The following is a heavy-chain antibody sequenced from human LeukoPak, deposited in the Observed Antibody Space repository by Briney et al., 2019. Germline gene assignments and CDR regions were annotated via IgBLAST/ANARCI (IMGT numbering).Heavy chain of an antibody. J-gene: IGHJ5*02. CDR1: GFTFSSYA. D-gene: IGHD2-21*02. V-gene: IGHV3-30-3*01. CDR2: ISYDGSNK. CDR3: ARDGTPCGGDCYSPSWFDP. Sequence: GRSLRLSCAASGFTFSSYAMHWVRQAPGKGLEWVAVISYDGSNKYYADSVKGRFTISRDNSKNTLYLQMNSLRAEDTAVYYCARDGTPCGGDCYSPSWFDPWGQGTLVTVSS.